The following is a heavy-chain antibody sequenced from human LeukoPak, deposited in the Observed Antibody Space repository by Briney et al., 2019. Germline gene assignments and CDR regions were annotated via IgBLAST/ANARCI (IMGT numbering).Heavy chain of an antibody. J-gene: IGHJ5*01. Sequence: GGSLRLSCTASGFTFNDYGMSWVRQAPGRGLEWVSGINWNAGSTGYADSVKGRFTISRDNAKNSLYLQMNSLRAEDTALYYCARDEVGAPTREVWFDSWGQGNLVIVSS. CDR1: GFTFNDYG. V-gene: IGHV3-20*04. D-gene: IGHD1-26*01. CDR2: INWNAGST. CDR3: ARDEVGAPTREVWFDS.